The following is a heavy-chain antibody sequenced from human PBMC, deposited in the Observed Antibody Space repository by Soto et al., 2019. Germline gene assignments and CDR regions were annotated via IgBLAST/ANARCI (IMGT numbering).Heavy chain of an antibody. J-gene: IGHJ3*02. CDR2: INPNSGGT. CDR3: ARDLGDEGRAFDI. Sequence: QVQLVQSGAEVKKPGASVKVSCKASGYTFTGYYMHWVRRAPGQGLEWMGWINPNSGGTNYAQKFQGWVTMTRDTSISTAYMELSRLRSDDTAVYYCARDLGDEGRAFDIWGQGTMVTVSS. V-gene: IGHV1-2*04. CDR1: GYTFTGYY.